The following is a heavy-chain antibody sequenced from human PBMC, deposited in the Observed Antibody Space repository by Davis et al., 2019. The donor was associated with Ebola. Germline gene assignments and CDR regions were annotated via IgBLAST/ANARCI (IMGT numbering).Heavy chain of an antibody. CDR3: ARATSGTYLLNY. D-gene: IGHD1-26*01. CDR2: IRNKASSYST. Sequence: GESLKISCAASGFTFSDYYMDWVRQAPGMGLEWVGRIRNKASSYSTEYAASVKDRFIISKDDSKDSLYLQMNSLKTEDTAVYYCARATSGTYLLNYWGQGTLVTVSS. V-gene: IGHV3-72*01. CDR1: GFTFSDYY. J-gene: IGHJ4*02.